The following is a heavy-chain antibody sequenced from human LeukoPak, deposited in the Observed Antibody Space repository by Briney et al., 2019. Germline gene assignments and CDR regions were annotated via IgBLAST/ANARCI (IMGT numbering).Heavy chain of an antibody. Sequence: SETLSLTCTVSGGSISSYYWSWIRQPPGKGLEWIGYIYYNGSTNYNPSLKSRVTISVDTSKNQFSLKLSSVTAADTAVYYCARAPRWLQLRLAFDIWGQGTMVTVSS. V-gene: IGHV4-59*01. CDR2: IYYNGST. CDR3: ARAPRWLQLRLAFDI. D-gene: IGHD5-24*01. J-gene: IGHJ3*02. CDR1: GGSISSYY.